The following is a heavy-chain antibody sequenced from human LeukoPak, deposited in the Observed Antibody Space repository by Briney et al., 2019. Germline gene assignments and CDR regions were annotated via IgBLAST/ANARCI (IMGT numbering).Heavy chain of an antibody. D-gene: IGHD3-10*01. V-gene: IGHV1-46*01. CDR3: ARSTHPGAFDI. CDR2: INPSGGST. J-gene: IGHJ3*02. Sequence: ASVKVSCKASGYTFTSYYMHWVRQAPGQGLEWMGIINPSGGSTSYAQKFQGRVTMTRDTSTSTVCMELSSLRSEDTAVYYCARSTHPGAFDIWGQGTMVTVSS. CDR1: GYTFTSYY.